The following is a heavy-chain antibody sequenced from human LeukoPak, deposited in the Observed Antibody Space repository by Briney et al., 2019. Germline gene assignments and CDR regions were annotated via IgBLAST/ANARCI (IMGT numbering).Heavy chain of an antibody. J-gene: IGHJ4*02. CDR2: SINKPTSYPT. CDR1: GFTFSGHY. V-gene: IGHV3-72*01. Sequence: GGSLRLSCAASGFTFSGHYRDWGREAPGKGLEWVGRSINKPTSYPTVYAASVKGRFTISSDDSKNSLYLPTNSLKIEDTAVYYCARAYSSGWYSPGYWGQGTLVTVSS. CDR3: ARAYSSGWYSPGY. D-gene: IGHD6-19*01.